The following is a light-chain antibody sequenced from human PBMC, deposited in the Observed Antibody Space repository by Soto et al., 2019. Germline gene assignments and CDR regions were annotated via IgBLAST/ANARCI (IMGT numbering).Light chain of an antibody. V-gene: IGKV1-5*03. CDR3: QQYDTYWT. CDR1: QSINNW. J-gene: IGKJ1*01. CDR2: KAS. Sequence: DIQMTQSPSTLSASVGDRVTITCRASQSINNWLAWYQQKPVKATKLLIYKASNLDIGVPSRFSGSGSGTEFTLTISRLQPDDFATYYRQQYDTYWTFGQGTKVEIK.